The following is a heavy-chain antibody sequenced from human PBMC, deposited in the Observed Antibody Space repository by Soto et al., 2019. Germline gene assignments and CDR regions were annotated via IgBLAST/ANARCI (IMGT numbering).Heavy chain of an antibody. CDR1: SGSISSSNW. CDR3: AGKAGGAGICSPGVGNWFDP. J-gene: IGHJ5*02. V-gene: IGHV4-4*02. Sequence: QVQLQESGPGLVKPSGTLSLTCAVSSGSISSSNWWSWVRQPPGKGLEWIGEIYHSGSTNYNPSLKSRVPISVDNSRTHFPLKLSAETAADTAGYYCAGKAGGAGICSPGVGNWFDPWGQETLVSVSS. D-gene: IGHD3-10*01. CDR2: IYHSGST.